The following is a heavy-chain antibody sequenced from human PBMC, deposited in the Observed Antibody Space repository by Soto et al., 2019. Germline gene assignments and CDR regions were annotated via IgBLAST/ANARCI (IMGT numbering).Heavy chain of an antibody. J-gene: IGHJ6*02. V-gene: IGHV4-39*01. CDR1: GGSISSSSYY. CDR2: IYYSGST. Sequence: ASETLSLTCTVSGGSISSSSYYWGGSRQPPGKGMEWIGSIYYSGSTYYNPSLKSRVTISVDTSKNQFSLKLSSVTAADTAVYYCARQEIEVAAEVYYYYGMDVWGQGTTVTVSS. D-gene: IGHD2-21*01. CDR3: ARQEIEVAAEVYYYYGMDV.